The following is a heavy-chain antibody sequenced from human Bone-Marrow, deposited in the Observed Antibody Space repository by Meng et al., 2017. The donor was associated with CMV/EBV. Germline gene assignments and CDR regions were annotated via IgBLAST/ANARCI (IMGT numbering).Heavy chain of an antibody. Sequence: QVQWRHSRTEGMKPGASVKVSCKTSGYTFTSYGISWVRQAPGQGLELMGWISAYNGNTNYAQKLQGRVTMTTDTSTSTAYMELRSLRSDDTAVYYCARGYDFFGTDYWGQGTLVTVSS. D-gene: IGHD3-3*01. CDR3: ARGYDFFGTDY. J-gene: IGHJ4*02. CDR1: GYTFTSYG. CDR2: ISAYNGNT. V-gene: IGHV1-18*01.